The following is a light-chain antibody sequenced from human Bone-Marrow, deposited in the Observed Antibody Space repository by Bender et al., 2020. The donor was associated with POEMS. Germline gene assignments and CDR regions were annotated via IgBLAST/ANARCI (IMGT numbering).Light chain of an antibody. V-gene: IGLV1-40*01. Sequence: QSVLTQPPSVSGAPGQRVTISCTGSSSNTGSGYDINWYQHLPGTAPKLLIYGYNNRPSGVPDRFSGSKSGTSASPAITGLQAEDEGAYYCQSYDNSLGGWVFGGGTKLTVL. CDR2: GYN. CDR1: SSNTGSGYD. CDR3: QSYDNSLGGWV. J-gene: IGLJ3*02.